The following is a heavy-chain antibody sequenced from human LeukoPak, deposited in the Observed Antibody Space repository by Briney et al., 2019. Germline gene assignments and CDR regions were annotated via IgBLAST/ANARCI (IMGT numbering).Heavy chain of an antibody. Sequence: PGGSLRLSCAASGFTFSSYSMNWVRQAPGRVLEWVSYISSSSSTIYYSDSVKGRFTISRDNAKNSLYLQMNSLRAEDTAVYFCSRNPTAYNWFDPWGQGTLVTVSS. CDR3: SRNPTAYNWFDP. CDR2: ISSSSSTI. V-gene: IGHV3-48*01. J-gene: IGHJ5*02. CDR1: GFTFSSYS. D-gene: IGHD1-14*01.